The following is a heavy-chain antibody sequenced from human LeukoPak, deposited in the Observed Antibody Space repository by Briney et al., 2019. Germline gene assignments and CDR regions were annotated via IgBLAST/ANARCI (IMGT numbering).Heavy chain of an antibody. V-gene: IGHV1-69*10. D-gene: IGHD2-2*01. CDR3: AREGEVVPAASVFDWFDP. CDR1: GATFSSYA. J-gene: IGHJ5*02. CDR2: IIPIFGIA. Sequence: ASVKLSCKASGATFSSYAISWVRQAPGQGLEWMGGIIPIFGIANYAQKFQGRVTITADKSTSTAYMELSSLRSEDTAVYYCAREGEVVPAASVFDWFDPWGQGTLVTVSS.